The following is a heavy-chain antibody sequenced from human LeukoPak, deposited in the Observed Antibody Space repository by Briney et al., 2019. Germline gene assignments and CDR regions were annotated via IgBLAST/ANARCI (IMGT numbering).Heavy chain of an antibody. D-gene: IGHD3-22*01. J-gene: IGHJ4*02. CDR3: ARDRLYYDSSGYTGFDY. CDR1: GGSFSGYY. CDR2: IYYSGST. V-gene: IGHV4-59*01. Sequence: PSETLSLTCAIYGGSFSGYYWSWVRQHPGKGLGWIGDIYYSGSTNYNPSLKSRVTIAVDTSKNQFSLKLSSMTAACTAVYYCARDRLYYDSSGYTGFDYWGQGTLVTVSS.